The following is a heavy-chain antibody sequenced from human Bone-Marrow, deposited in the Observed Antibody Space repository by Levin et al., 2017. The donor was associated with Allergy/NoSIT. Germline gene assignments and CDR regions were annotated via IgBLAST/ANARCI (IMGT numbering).Heavy chain of an antibody. D-gene: IGHD6-19*01. CDR2: ISGNSHYV. J-gene: IGHJ6*02. CDR1: GFDFNTHD. CDR3: ARSQERSGWSYYYYGMDV. Sequence: GESLKISCRGSGFDFNTHDMNWVRQAPGQGLEWVSSISGNSHYVYYADSVKGRFSISRDNAKNSMFLHMNSLRVEDTAVYYCARSQERSGWSYYYYGMDVWGRGTTLTVSS. V-gene: IGHV3-21*06.